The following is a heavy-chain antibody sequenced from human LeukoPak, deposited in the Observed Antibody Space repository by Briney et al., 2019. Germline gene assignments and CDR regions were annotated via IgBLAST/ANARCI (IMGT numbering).Heavy chain of an antibody. D-gene: IGHD3-10*01. CDR2: IYTSGST. Sequence: PSETLSLTCTVSGGSISSGSYYWSWIRQPAGKGLEWIGRIYTSGSTNYNPSLKSRVTISVDTSKNQFSLKLSSVTAADTAVYYCARGQAPHYYGSGVDYWGQGTLVTVSS. CDR3: ARGQAPHYYGSGVDY. CDR1: GGSISSGSYY. V-gene: IGHV4-61*02. J-gene: IGHJ4*02.